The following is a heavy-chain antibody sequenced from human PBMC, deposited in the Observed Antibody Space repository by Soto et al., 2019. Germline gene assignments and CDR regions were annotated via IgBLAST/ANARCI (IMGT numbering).Heavy chain of an antibody. CDR3: ARALGYSGYAGMDV. J-gene: IGHJ6*02. V-gene: IGHV1-18*01. Sequence: VKVSCKASGYTFTIYGINWVRQAPGQGLEWMGWISPDNGNTNYAQKLQGRVTMTTDTSTSTAYMELRSLRSDDTAVYYCARALGYSGYAGMDVWGQGTTVTVSS. CDR1: GYTFTIYG. D-gene: IGHD5-12*01. CDR2: ISPDNGNT.